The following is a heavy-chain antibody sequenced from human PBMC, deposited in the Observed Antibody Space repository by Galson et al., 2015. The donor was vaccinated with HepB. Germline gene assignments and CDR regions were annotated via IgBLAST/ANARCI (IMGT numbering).Heavy chain of an antibody. Sequence: SLRLSCAASGFSVSNNYINWVRQAPGKGLEWVSVIYNDGRLFYADSVKGRFTISRDSSTNRVYLQMNSLRVDDTGVYYYESQKSYHDFWSGHCVFDIWGQGTMVTVSS. J-gene: IGHJ3*02. D-gene: IGHD3-3*01. CDR3: ESQKSYHDFWSGHCVFDI. CDR1: GFSVSNNY. V-gene: IGHV3-53*05. CDR2: IYNDGRL.